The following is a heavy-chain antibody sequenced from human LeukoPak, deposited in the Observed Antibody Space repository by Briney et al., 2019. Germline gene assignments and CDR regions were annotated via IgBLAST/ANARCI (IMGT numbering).Heavy chain of an antibody. CDR1: GGSISSGSYY. CDR2: IYYSGST. Sequence: SETLSLTCTVSGGSISSGSYYWSWIRQPPGKGLEWIGYIYYSGSTNYNPSLKSRVTISVDTSKNQFSLKLSSVTAADTAVYYCARVYRDGYNLNYYYYMDVWGKGTTVTISS. D-gene: IGHD5-24*01. CDR3: ARVYRDGYNLNYYYYMDV. J-gene: IGHJ6*03. V-gene: IGHV4-61*01.